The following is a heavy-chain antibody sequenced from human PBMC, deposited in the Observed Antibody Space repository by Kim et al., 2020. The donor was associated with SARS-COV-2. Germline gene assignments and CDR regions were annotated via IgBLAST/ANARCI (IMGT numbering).Heavy chain of an antibody. CDR2: IGTAGDT. V-gene: IGHV3-13*01. Sequence: GGSLRLSCAASGFTFSSYDMHWVRQATGKGLEWVSAIGTAGDTYYPGSVKGRFTISRENAKNSLYLQMNSLRAGDTAVYYCARGRTFSGRKSDDYDYVWGSYRPPYYFDYWGQGTLVTVSS. CDR3: ARGRTFSGRKSDDYDYVWGSYRPPYYFDY. D-gene: IGHD3-16*02. J-gene: IGHJ4*02. CDR1: GFTFSSYD.